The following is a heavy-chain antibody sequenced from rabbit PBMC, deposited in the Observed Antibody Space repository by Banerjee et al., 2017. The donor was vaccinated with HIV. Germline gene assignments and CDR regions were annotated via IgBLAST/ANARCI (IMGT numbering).Heavy chain of an antibody. J-gene: IGHJ4*01. CDR2: IYAGSSGRT. Sequence: QEQLEESGGDLVKPEGSLTLTCTASGFSFSSYYYMCWVRQAPGKGLEWIACIYAGSSGRTYYARWAKGRFTISKASWTTVTLQMTSLTAADTASYFCARDLAGVIGWNFNLWGPGTLVTVS. V-gene: IGHV1S45*01. CDR1: GFSFSSYYY. CDR3: ARDLAGVIGWNFNL. D-gene: IGHD4-1*01.